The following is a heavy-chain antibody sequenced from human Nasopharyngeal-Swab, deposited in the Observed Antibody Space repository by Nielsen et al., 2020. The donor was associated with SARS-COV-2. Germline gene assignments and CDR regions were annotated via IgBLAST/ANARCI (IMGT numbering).Heavy chain of an antibody. Sequence: GESLKISCAASGFTFSSYWMHWVRQPPGKGPQWVSRINTDETTTNYADSVRGRFTISRDNAKNTLYLQMNSLRAEDTAVYYCARDVGGRDNYWGQGALVTVSS. CDR3: ARDVGGRDNY. D-gene: IGHD2-15*01. J-gene: IGHJ4*02. CDR2: INTDETTT. CDR1: GFTFSSYW. V-gene: IGHV3-74*01.